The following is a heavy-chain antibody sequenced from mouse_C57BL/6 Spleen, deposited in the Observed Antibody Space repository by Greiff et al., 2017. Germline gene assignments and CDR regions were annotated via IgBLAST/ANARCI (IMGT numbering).Heavy chain of an antibody. J-gene: IGHJ2*01. CDR2: ISGGGGNT. CDR1: GFTFSSYT. V-gene: IGHV5-9*01. D-gene: IGHD2-4*01. Sequence: EVHLVESGGGLVKPGGSLKLSCAASGFTFSSYTMSWVRQTPEKRLEWVATISGGGGNTYYPDSVKGRFTISRDNAKNTLYLQMSRLRSEDTALYYCARRDYGDYWGQGTTLTVSS. CDR3: ARRDYGDY.